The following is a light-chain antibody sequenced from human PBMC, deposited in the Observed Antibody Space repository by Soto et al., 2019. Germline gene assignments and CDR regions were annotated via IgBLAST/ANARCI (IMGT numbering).Light chain of an antibody. CDR1: QSISSY. Sequence: DIQMTQSPSSLSASVGDRVTITCRASQSISSYLNWYRQKPGKAPKLLIYAASSLQSGVPSRFSGSGSGTDFTLTISSLQPEDFATYYCQQSYSTPITFGQGKRLEIK. J-gene: IGKJ5*01. V-gene: IGKV1-39*01. CDR2: AAS. CDR3: QQSYSTPIT.